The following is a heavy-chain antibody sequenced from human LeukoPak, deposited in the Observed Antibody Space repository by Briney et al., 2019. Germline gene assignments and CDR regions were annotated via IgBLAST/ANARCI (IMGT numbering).Heavy chain of an antibody. Sequence: GGSLRLSCVASEITFSSHAMSWVRQVPGKGLEWVSLISGSGGHTYYGDSVKGRFTISRDNSKNTLILQMNSLRAEDTAVYYCAKGGAATMRDSYNYYYYYMEVWGRGTTVTVSS. CDR3: AKGGAATMRDSYNYYYYYMEV. D-gene: IGHD5-24*01. CDR2: ISGSGGHT. V-gene: IGHV3-23*01. J-gene: IGHJ6*03. CDR1: EITFSSHA.